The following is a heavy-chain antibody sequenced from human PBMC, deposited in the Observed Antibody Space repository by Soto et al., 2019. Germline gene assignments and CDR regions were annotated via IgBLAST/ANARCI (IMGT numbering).Heavy chain of an antibody. CDR1: AGMPTPYC. J-gene: IGHJ2*01. V-gene: IGHV5-10-1*01. D-gene: IGHD3-10*01. Sequence: RSPSSGSAGMPTPYCNIWCRQMPEKGMEWLGRIDPSDSYTNYSQSFQGHVTISADKSISTAYLHWSSLKSSDAAMYYCASHLGRLPYFFFSGCGDNRHLHSFPTRRSSDL. CDR3: ASHLGRLPYFFFSGCGDNRHLHSFPTRRSSDL. CDR2: IDPSDSYT.